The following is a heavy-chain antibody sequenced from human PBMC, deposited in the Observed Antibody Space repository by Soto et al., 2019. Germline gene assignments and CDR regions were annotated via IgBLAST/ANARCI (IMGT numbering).Heavy chain of an antibody. CDR3: ARDADILTGSDAFDI. D-gene: IGHD3-9*01. J-gene: IGHJ3*02. V-gene: IGHV3-11*05. CDR2: ISSSRSYT. CDR1: GFTFSDYY. Sequence: QVQLVESGGGLVKPGGSLRLSCAASGFTFSDYYMSWIRQAPGKGLEWVSYISSSRSYTNYADSVKGRFTISRDNAKNSLYLQMNSLRAEDTAVYYCARDADILTGSDAFDIWGQGTMVTVPS.